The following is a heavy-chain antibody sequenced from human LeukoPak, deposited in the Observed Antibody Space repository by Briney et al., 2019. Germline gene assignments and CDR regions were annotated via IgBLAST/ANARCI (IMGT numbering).Heavy chain of an antibody. Sequence: SVKVSCKASGGTFSSYAISWVRQAPGQGLEWMGGIIPIFGTANYAQKLQGRVTMTTDTSTSTAYMELRSLRSDDTAVYYCARDPREALYYYDSSGYLPFDYWGQGTLVTVSS. V-gene: IGHV1-69*05. D-gene: IGHD3-22*01. J-gene: IGHJ4*02. CDR2: IIPIFGTA. CDR3: ARDPREALYYYDSSGYLPFDY. CDR1: GGTFSSYA.